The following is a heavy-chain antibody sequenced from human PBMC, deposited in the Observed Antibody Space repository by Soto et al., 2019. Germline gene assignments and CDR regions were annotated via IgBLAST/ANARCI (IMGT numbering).Heavy chain of an antibody. CDR3: TRHEQEADYGDVLYYYYYGMDV. CDR1: GFTFSGSA. CDR2: IRSKANSYAT. J-gene: IGHJ6*02. Sequence: EVQLVESGGGLVQPGGSLKLSCAASGFTFSGSAMHWVRQASGKGLEWVGRIRSKANSYATAYAASVKGRFTISRDDSKNTAYLQMNSLKTEDTAVYYCTRHEQEADYGDVLYYYYYGMDVWGQGTTVTVSS. D-gene: IGHD4-17*01. V-gene: IGHV3-73*02.